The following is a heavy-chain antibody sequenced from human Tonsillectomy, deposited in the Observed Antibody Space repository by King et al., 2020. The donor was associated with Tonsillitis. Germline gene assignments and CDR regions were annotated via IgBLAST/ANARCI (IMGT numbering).Heavy chain of an antibody. CDR1: GFSFGSYG. J-gene: IGHJ4*02. Sequence: VQLVESGGGVVQPGKSLRLSCAASGFSFGSYGLHWVRQAPGKGLEWVAFISYDGTKKYYADSVKGRITISRDNSKTTLYLQMNSLRTEDTAVYFCAKDYSSSWPSFYYWGQGTLVTVSS. CDR2: ISYDGTKK. CDR3: AKDYSSSWPSFYY. D-gene: IGHD6-13*01. V-gene: IGHV3-30*18.